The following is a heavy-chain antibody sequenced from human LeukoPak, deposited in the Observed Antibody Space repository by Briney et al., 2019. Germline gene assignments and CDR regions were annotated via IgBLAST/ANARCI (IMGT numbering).Heavy chain of an antibody. Sequence: PGGSLRLSCTPSGFTFSSYGMHWVRQAPGKGLEWASYISSSGSTIYYADSVKGRFTISRDNAKNSLYLQMNSLRAEDTAVYYCAKVGGGNPFSPLFCDYWGQGTLVTVSS. CDR2: ISSSGSTI. V-gene: IGHV3-48*03. J-gene: IGHJ4*02. D-gene: IGHD2-15*01. CDR3: AKVGGGNPFSPLFCDY. CDR1: GFTFSSYG.